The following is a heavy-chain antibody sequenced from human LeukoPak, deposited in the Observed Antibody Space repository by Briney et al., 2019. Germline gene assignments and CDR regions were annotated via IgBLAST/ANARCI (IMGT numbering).Heavy chain of an antibody. CDR1: GYTFTSYV. Sequence: ASVKVSRKGSGYTFTSYVISGVRQAPGQGLDWMGWICAYNGNTNYAQKLQGRVTMTTDTSTSTAYMELRSLRSDDTAVYYCAGPYGSGSYYNEPYYYYGMDVWGQGTTVTVSS. J-gene: IGHJ6*02. D-gene: IGHD3-10*01. CDR3: AGPYGSGSYYNEPYYYYGMDV. CDR2: ICAYNGNT. V-gene: IGHV1-18*01.